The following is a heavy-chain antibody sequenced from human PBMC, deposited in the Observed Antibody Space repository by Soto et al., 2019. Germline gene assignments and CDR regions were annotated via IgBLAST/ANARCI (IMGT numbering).Heavy chain of an antibody. Sequence: GGSLRLSCAASGFTFSSYWMSWVRQAPGKGLEWVANIKQTGSEKYYADSVKGRFTIARDNSKNSVSLKMNNLRAEDTGLYYCTKDTGYLSMDAWGQGTTVTVSS. D-gene: IGHD6-25*01. J-gene: IGHJ6*02. CDR1: GFTFSSYW. CDR2: IKQTGSEK. CDR3: TKDTGYLSMDA. V-gene: IGHV3-7*03.